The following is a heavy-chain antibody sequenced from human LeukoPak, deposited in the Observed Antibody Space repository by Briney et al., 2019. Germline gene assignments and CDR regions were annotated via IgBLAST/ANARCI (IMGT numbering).Heavy chain of an antibody. D-gene: IGHD4-17*01. V-gene: IGHV4-61*01. Sequence: PSETLSLTCTVSGGSVSSGSYYWSWIRQPPGKGLEWIGYIYYRGSTNYNPSLKSRVTISVDTSKNQFSLKLSSVTAADTAVYYCARIHGAFDYWGQGTLVTVSS. CDR3: ARIHGAFDY. CDR1: GGSVSSGSYY. CDR2: IYYRGST. J-gene: IGHJ4*02.